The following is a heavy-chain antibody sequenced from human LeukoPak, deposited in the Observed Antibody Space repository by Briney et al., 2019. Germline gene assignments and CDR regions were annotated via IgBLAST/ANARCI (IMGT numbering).Heavy chain of an antibody. CDR3: AKVIGGSSWYLVY. D-gene: IGHD6-13*01. V-gene: IGHV3-23*01. CDR2: IGGSGGST. Sequence: GGSLRLSCAASGFTFSSYAMSWVRQAPGKGLEWVSAIGGSGGSTYYADSVKGRFTISRDNSKNTLYLQMNSLRAEDTAVYYCAKVIGGSSWYLVYWGQGTLVTVSS. CDR1: GFTFSSYA. J-gene: IGHJ4*02.